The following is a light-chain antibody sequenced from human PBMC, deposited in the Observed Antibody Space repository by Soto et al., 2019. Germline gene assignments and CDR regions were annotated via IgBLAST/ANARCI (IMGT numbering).Light chain of an antibody. J-gene: IGLJ1*01. Sequence: QSALTQPPSVSGSPGQSVAISCTGTSSDVGSNNRVSWYQQPPGTAPKLIIYEVSKRPSGVPDRFSGSKSGNTASLTISGLQAEDEADYYCSSYTTSSNYLFGTGTKLIVL. CDR1: SSDVGSNNR. V-gene: IGLV2-18*02. CDR3: SSYTTSSNYL. CDR2: EVS.